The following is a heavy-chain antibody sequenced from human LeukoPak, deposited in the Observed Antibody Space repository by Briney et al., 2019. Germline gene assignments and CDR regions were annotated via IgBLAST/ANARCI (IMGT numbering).Heavy chain of an antibody. J-gene: IGHJ6*02. V-gene: IGHV3-11*01. CDR3: ASWDVKGVNGLALYYYGMDV. D-gene: IGHD3-10*01. CDR2: ISSSGSTI. CDR1: GFTFSDYY. Sequence: GGSLRLSCAASGFTFSDYYMSWIRQAPGKGLEWVSYISSSGSTIYYADSVKGRFTISRDNAKNSLYLQMNSLRAEDTAVYYCASWDVKGVNGLALYYYGMDVWGQGTTVTVSS.